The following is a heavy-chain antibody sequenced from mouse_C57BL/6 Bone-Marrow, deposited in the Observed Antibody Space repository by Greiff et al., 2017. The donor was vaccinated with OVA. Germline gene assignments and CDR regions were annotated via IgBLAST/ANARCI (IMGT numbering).Heavy chain of an antibody. CDR3: AFITTAPFDY. Sequence: QVQLKQSGPELVKPGASVKISCKASGYSFTSYYIHWVKQRPGQGLEWIGWIYPGSGNTKYNEKFKGKATLTADTSSSTAYMQLISLTSEDSAVYYCAFITTAPFDYWGQGTTLTVSS. CDR2: IYPGSGNT. V-gene: IGHV1-66*01. J-gene: IGHJ2*01. CDR1: GYSFTSYY. D-gene: IGHD1-1*01.